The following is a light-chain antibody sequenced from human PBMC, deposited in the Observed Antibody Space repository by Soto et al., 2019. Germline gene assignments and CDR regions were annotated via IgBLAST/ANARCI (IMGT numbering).Light chain of an antibody. V-gene: IGKV1-39*01. J-gene: IGKJ4*01. CDR2: AAS. CDR1: QSISSY. CDR3: QQNYSTPLA. Sequence: QMTQSPSSLSASVGDRVTITCRASQSISSYLNWYQQKPGKAPNLLIYAASTLESGVPSRFSGSGSGTDFTLTISSLQLEDFATYYCQQNYSTPLAFGGGTKVDI.